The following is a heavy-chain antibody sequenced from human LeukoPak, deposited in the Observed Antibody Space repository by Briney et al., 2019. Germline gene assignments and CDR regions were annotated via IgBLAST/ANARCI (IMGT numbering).Heavy chain of an antibody. J-gene: IGHJ5*02. D-gene: IGHD2-2*01. V-gene: IGHV4-39*02. CDR1: GGSLSRSSYY. Sequence: SEALSLTCTVSGGSLSRSSYYWGWIRQPPGRGLEWIGSIYYSGSTYYNPSLKSRVTISVDTSKNQFSLKLSSVTAADTAVYYCAREQDQLGYCSSTSCQSSGNWFDPWGQGTLVTVSS. CDR2: IYYSGST. CDR3: AREQDQLGYCSSTSCQSSGNWFDP.